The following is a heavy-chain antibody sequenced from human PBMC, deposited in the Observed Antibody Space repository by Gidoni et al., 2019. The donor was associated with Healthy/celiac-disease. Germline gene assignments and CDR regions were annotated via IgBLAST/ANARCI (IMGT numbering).Heavy chain of an antibody. CDR1: GGSISSGDYY. CDR3: ARDRGVGDYDILTGTTSYGMDV. J-gene: IGHJ6*02. V-gene: IGHV4-30-4*01. Sequence: QVQLQESGPGLVKPSQTLSLTCTVSGGSISSGDYYWSWIRQPPGKGLEWIGYIYYSGSTYYNPSLKSRVTISVDTSKNQFSLKLSSVTAADTAVYYCARDRGVGDYDILTGTTSYGMDVWGQGTTVTVSS. CDR2: IYYSGST. D-gene: IGHD3-9*01.